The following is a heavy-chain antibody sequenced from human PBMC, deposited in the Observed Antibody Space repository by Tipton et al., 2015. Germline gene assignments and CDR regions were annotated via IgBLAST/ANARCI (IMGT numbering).Heavy chain of an antibody. CDR2: IFHTGNT. J-gene: IGHJ6*02. CDR1: GDSISSDYW. V-gene: IGHV4-4*02. Sequence: TLSLTCTISGDSISSDYWWSWVRQPPGKGLEWIGEIFHTGNTNYNPSLMSRLTISVDKSKNQFSLKLSSVTAADTAVYYCARDVDDDGGNSGPREYYGKDVWGQGTTVTVSS. D-gene: IGHD4-23*01. CDR3: ARDVDDDGGNSGPREYYGKDV.